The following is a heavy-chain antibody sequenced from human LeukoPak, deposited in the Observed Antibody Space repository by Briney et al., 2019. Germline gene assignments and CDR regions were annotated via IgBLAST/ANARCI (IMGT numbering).Heavy chain of an antibody. CDR1: GYTFTGYY. J-gene: IGHJ5*02. Sequence: ASVKVSCKASGYTFTGYYMHWVRQAPGQGLEWMGWINPNSGGTNYAQKFQGRVTMTRDTSISTAYMELSRLRPDDTAVYYCARLDIVVVPAAMPCWFDPWGQGTLVTVSS. CDR3: ARLDIVVVPAAMPCWFDP. D-gene: IGHD2-2*01. CDR2: INPNSGGT. V-gene: IGHV1-2*02.